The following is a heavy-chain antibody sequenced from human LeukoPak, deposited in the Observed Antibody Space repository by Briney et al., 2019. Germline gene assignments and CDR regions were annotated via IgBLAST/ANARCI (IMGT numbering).Heavy chain of an antibody. CDR1: GGTFSTYYA. V-gene: IGHV1-69*04. CDR3: ARGRRWLRPYYYYYMDV. D-gene: IGHD5-12*01. CDR2: IIPIVGTA. Sequence: SVKVSCKASGGTFSTYYAISWVRQAPGQGLEWMGRIIPIVGTANYAQKFQGRVTITADKSTATVYMEVSSLRSEDTAVYYCARGRRWLRPYYYYYMDVWGKGTTVTVSS. J-gene: IGHJ6*03.